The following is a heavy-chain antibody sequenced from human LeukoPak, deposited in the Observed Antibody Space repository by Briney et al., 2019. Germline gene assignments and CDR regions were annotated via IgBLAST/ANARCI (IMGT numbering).Heavy chain of an antibody. D-gene: IGHD3-9*01. Sequence: SETLSLTCTVSGGSISSYYWSWIRQPPGKGLEWIGYIYYSGSTNYNPSLKSRVTIPVDTSKNQFSLKLSSVTAADTAVYYCARYDILTGYYHAEYFQHWGQGTLVTVSS. CDR1: GGSISSYY. V-gene: IGHV4-59*01. CDR3: ARYDILTGYYHAEYFQH. J-gene: IGHJ1*01. CDR2: IYYSGST.